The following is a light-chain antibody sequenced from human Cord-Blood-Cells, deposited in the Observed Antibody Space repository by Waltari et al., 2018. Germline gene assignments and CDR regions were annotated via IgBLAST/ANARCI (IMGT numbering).Light chain of an antibody. CDR2: LNSDGSH. V-gene: IGLV4-69*01. J-gene: IGLJ3*02. CDR1: SGHSSYA. CDR3: QTWGTGIQV. Sequence: QLVLTQSPSASASLGASVKLTCTLSSGHSSYAIAWHQQQPEKGPRYLMKLNSDGSHSKGDGIPDRFSVSSSGAERYLTISSLQSEDEADYYCQTWGTGIQVFGGGTKLTVL.